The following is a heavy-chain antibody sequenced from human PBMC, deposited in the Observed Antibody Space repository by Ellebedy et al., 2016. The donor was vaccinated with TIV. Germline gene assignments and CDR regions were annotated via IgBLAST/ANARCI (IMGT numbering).Heavy chain of an antibody. CDR2: INDSGTT. V-gene: IGHV4-34*01. CDR3: ARGRRQSETSAYYLDY. Sequence: SETLSLTXAVHVESFSGFYWNWIRQPPGNGLEWIGEINDSGTTKYNPSLKSRVTISAGKTKNQFSLKLTSVTAANTAVYYCARGRRQSETSAYYLDYWGQGTLATVSS. J-gene: IGHJ4*02. D-gene: IGHD3-22*01. CDR1: VESFSGFY.